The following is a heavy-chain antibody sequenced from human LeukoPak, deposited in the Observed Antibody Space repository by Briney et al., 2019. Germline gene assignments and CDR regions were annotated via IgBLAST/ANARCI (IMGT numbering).Heavy chain of an antibody. J-gene: IGHJ4*02. V-gene: IGHV4-59*05. Sequence: SETLSLTCAVSGGSISSYYWSRIRQPPGKGLEWIGSIYYSGSTYYNPSLKSRVTISVDTSKNQFSLKLSSVTAADTAVYYCARLGAGATPGYWGQGTLVTVSS. CDR1: GGSISSYY. CDR3: ARLGAGATPGY. CDR2: IYYSGST. D-gene: IGHD1-26*01.